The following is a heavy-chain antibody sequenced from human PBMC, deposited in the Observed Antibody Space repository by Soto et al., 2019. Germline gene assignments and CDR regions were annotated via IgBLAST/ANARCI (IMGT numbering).Heavy chain of an antibody. CDR1: GFTFSSYG. Sequence: GGSLRLSCAASGFTFSSYGMHWVRQAPGKGLEWVAVISYDGSNKYYADSVKGRFTISRDNSKNTLYLQMNSLRAEDTAVYYCAKDLPGYCSGGSCPQPTYYYYGMAVWGQGTTVTVSS. J-gene: IGHJ6*02. CDR3: AKDLPGYCSGGSCPQPTYYYYGMAV. D-gene: IGHD2-15*01. V-gene: IGHV3-30*18. CDR2: ISYDGSNK.